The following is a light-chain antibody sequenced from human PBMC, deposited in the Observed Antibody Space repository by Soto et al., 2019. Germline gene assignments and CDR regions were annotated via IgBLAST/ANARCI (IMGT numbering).Light chain of an antibody. CDR2: GAS. V-gene: IGKV3-20*01. CDR3: QQFGTIPFT. Sequence: EIVLTQSPGTLSLSPGERATLSCRASQSVSSTYLGWYQQKPGQAPRLLISGASNRATGIPDRFSGSGSGTDFTLTISRLAPEDFAVYYCQQFGTIPFTFGSGTKVDV. J-gene: IGKJ3*01. CDR1: QSVSSTY.